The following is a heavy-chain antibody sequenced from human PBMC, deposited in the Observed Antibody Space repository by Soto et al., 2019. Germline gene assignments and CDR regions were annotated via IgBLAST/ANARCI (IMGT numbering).Heavy chain of an antibody. D-gene: IGHD2-21*01. CDR3: TRETQECRSANRFVCYSTWFLP. CDR2: ISYDGGNK. V-gene: IGHV3-30*03. J-gene: IGHJ5*02. Sequence: QEQLVESGGGVVQPGGCLRLSCVAAGFSVINYGMHWVRQAPGKGLEWVAVISYDGGNKQYPDFVKGRHTISTDNSKNTLSLQLTSLKNEDTAMYYGTRETQECRSANRFVCYSTWFLPGGQGTLVSVSP. CDR1: GFSVINYG.